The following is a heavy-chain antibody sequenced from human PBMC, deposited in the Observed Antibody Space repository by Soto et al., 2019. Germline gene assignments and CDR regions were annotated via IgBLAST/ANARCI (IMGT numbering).Heavy chain of an antibody. CDR1: RYTFTSYG. J-gene: IGHJ6*02. D-gene: IGHD2-15*01. V-gene: IGHV1-18*04. CDR2: ISAYNGNT. CDR3: VGGGVVVVVAGTYYYYGIDV. Sequence: ASVQVSRKASRYTFTSYGISWLRQAPGQGLEWMGWISAYNGNTNNAQKPQGRVTMTTDTSTSTAYMEPRRLRSDDTAVYYCVGGGVVVVVAGTYYYYGIDVWGQGTTVTVSS.